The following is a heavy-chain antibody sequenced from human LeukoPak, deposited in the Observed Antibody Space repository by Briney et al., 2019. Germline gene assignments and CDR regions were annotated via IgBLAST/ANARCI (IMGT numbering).Heavy chain of an antibody. D-gene: IGHD5-18*01. J-gene: IGHJ4*02. Sequence: PSETLSLTCTVSGGSISSYYWSWIRQPPGKGLEWIGYIYYSGSTNYNPSLKSRVTISVKTSKNQFSLKLRSVTAADTAVYYCARRLRGYSYGRLDYWGQGTLVTVSS. CDR3: ARRLRGYSYGRLDY. CDR2: IYYSGST. CDR1: GGSISSYY. V-gene: IGHV4-59*01.